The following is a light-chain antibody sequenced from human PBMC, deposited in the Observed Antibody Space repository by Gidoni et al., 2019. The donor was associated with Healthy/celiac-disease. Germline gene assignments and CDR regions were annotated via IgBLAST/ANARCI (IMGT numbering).Light chain of an antibody. Sequence: QSALTQPPSASGSPGQSVTISCTGTSSDVGGYNYVSWYQQHPGKAPKLIIYEVSKRPSGVPDRSSGSKSGNTASLTVSGLQAEDEADYYCSSYAGSNNLLYVFGTGTKVTVL. J-gene: IGLJ1*01. CDR2: EVS. CDR1: SSDVGGYNY. V-gene: IGLV2-8*01. CDR3: SSYAGSNNLLYV.